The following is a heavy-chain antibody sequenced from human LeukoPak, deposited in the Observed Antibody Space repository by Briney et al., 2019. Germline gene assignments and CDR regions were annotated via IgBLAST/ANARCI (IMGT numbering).Heavy chain of an antibody. Sequence: GSLRLSCAASGFTFSSYSMNWVRQAPGRGLEWVSSISSSSSYIYYADSVKGRFTISRDNAKNSLYLQMNSLRAEDTAVYYCARDKGYYYYGMDVWGQGTTVTVSS. CDR3: ARDKGYYYYGMDV. V-gene: IGHV3-21*01. CDR1: GFTFSSYS. J-gene: IGHJ6*02. CDR2: ISSSSSYI.